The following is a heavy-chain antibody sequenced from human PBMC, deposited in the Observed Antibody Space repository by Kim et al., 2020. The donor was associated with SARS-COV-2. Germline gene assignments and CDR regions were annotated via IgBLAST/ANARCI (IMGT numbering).Heavy chain of an antibody. CDR3: ARSISASGSHPTFDY. CDR1: GFTFSTYS. J-gene: IGHJ4*01. V-gene: IGHV3-21*01. CDR2: ISSSGGYI. D-gene: IGHD3-10*01. Sequence: GGSLRLSCAASGFTFSTYSLNWVRQAPGKGLEWVASISSSGGYISYADSVRGRFTISSDNAKSSLFLQMTSLRAGDTAGYYCARSISASGSHPTFDYWGQGTLVTVSS.